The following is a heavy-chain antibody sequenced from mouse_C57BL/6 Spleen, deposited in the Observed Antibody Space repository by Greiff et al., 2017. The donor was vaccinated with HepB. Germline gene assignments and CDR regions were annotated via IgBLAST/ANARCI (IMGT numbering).Heavy chain of an antibody. CDR3: TRSVDGYYYAMDY. J-gene: IGHJ4*01. CDR2: IYPGNSDT. CDR1: GYTFTSYW. V-gene: IGHV1-5*01. D-gene: IGHD2-3*01. Sequence: EVQLQQSGTVLARPGASVKMSCKTSGYTFTSYWMHWVKQRPGQGLEWIGAIYPGNSDTSYNQKFKGKAKLTAVTSASTAYMALSSLTNEDSAVYYCTRSVDGYYYAMDYWGQGTSVTVSS.